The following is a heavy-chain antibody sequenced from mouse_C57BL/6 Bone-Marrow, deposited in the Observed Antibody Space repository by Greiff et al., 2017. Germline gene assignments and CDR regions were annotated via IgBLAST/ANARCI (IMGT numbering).Heavy chain of an antibody. J-gene: IGHJ3*01. Sequence: EVQLQQSGPELVKPGASVKIPCKASGYTFTDYNMDWVKQSHGKSPEWIGDIYPNNGGTIYNQKFKGKATLTVDKSSSTAYMELRSLTSEDTAVYYCARSGYDYDWFAYWGQGTLVTVSA. CDR3: ARSGYDYDWFAY. D-gene: IGHD2-4*01. CDR2: IYPNNGGT. CDR1: GYTFTDYN. V-gene: IGHV1-18*01.